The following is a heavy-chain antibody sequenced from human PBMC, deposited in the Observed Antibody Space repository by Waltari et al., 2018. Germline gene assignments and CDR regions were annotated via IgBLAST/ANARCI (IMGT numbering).Heavy chain of an antibody. Sequence: QVQLVQSGAEVKKPGSSVKVSCMASGGTFSSYAISWVRQAPGQGLEWMGGIIPILGIANYAQKFQGRVTITADESTSTAYMELSSLRSEDTAVYYCARDNTYYYDSSGQRYFDYWGQGTLVTVSS. D-gene: IGHD3-22*01. J-gene: IGHJ4*02. CDR2: IIPILGIA. CDR1: GGTFSSYA. V-gene: IGHV1-69*04. CDR3: ARDNTYYYDSSGQRYFDY.